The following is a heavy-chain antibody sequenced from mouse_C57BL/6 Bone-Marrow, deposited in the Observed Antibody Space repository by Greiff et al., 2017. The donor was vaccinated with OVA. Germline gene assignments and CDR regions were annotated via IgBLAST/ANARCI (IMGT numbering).Heavy chain of an antibody. CDR2: IYPRSGNT. D-gene: IGHD1-1*01. V-gene: IGHV1-81*01. Sequence: QVQLQQSGAELARPGASVKLSCKASGYTFTSYGISWVKQRTGQGLEWIGEIYPRSGNTYYNEKFKGKATLTADKSSSTAYMELRSLTSEDSAVYFCAREDYYYAWFAYWGQGTLVTVSA. CDR1: GYTFTSYG. CDR3: AREDYYYAWFAY. J-gene: IGHJ3*01.